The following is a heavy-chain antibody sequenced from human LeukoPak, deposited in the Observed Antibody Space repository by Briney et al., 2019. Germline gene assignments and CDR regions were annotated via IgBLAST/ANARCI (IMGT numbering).Heavy chain of an antibody. V-gene: IGHV4-59*12. CDR3: AREYSSGYFDY. J-gene: IGHJ4*02. CDR1: GGSISSYY. D-gene: IGHD3-22*01. CDR2: IYYSGST. Sequence: SETLSLTCTVSGGSISSYYWSWIRQPPGKGLEWIGYIYYSGSTNYNPSLKSRVTISVDTSKNQFSLKLSSVTAADAAVYYCAREYSSGYFDYWGQGTLVTVSS.